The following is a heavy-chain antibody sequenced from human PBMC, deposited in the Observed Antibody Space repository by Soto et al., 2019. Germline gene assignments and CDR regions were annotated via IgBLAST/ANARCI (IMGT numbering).Heavy chain of an antibody. CDR3: ARDRGSSWYYFDY. D-gene: IGHD6-13*01. CDR1: GFTVSSNY. Sequence: GGSLRLSCAASGFTVSSNYMSWVRQAPGKGLEWVSVIYSGGSTYYADSVKGRFTISRDNSKNTLYLQMNSLRAEDTAVYYCARDRGSSWYYFDYWGQGTLVTVSS. J-gene: IGHJ4*02. V-gene: IGHV3-53*01. CDR2: IYSGGST.